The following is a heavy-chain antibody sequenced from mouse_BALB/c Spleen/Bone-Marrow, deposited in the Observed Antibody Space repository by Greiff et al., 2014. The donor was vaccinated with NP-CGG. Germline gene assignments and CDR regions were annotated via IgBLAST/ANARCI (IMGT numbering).Heavy chain of an antibody. CDR2: IDPANGNT. CDR1: GFNIKDTY. J-gene: IGHJ4*01. D-gene: IGHD2-14*01. Sequence: SGAELVKPGASVKLSCTASGFNIKDTYMHWVKQRPEQGLEWIGRIDPANGNTKYDPKFQGKATITADTSSNTAYLQLNSLTSEDTAVYYCAQGYDWAMDYWGQGTSATVSS. CDR3: AQGYDWAMDY. V-gene: IGHV14-3*02.